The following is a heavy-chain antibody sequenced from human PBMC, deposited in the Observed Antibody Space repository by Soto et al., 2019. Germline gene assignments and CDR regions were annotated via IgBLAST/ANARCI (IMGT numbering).Heavy chain of an antibody. J-gene: IGHJ6*02. CDR3: ARDLGGEVGMDV. CDR2: IYYSGST. D-gene: IGHD2-21*01. CDR1: GGSISSGGYY. Sequence: ASETLSLTCTVSGGSISSGGYYWSWIRQHPGKGLEWIGYIYYSGSTYYNPSLKSRVTISVDTSKNQFSLELSSVTAADTAVYYCARDLGGEVGMDVWGQGTTVTVSS. V-gene: IGHV4-31*03.